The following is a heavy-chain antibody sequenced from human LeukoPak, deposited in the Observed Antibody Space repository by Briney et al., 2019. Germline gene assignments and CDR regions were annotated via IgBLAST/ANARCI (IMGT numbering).Heavy chain of an antibody. CDR3: AKFPSVGYSYGYPGY. CDR1: GFTFSSYA. CDR2: ISGSGGST. D-gene: IGHD5-18*01. Sequence: GGSPRLSCAASGFTFSSYAMSWVRQAPGKGLEWVSAISGSGGSTYYADSVKGRFTISRDNSKNTLYLQMNSLRAEDTAVYYCAKFPSVGYSYGYPGYWGQGTLVTVSS. J-gene: IGHJ4*02. V-gene: IGHV3-23*01.